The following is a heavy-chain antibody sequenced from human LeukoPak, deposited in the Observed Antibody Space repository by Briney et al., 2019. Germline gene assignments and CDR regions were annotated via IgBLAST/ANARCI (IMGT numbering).Heavy chain of an antibody. J-gene: IGHJ3*02. V-gene: IGHV3-30*04. CDR1: GFTFSSYA. D-gene: IGHD3-10*01. CDR2: ISYDGSNK. Sequence: GGSLRLSCAASGFTFSSYAMHWVRQAPGKGLEWVAVISYDGSNKYYADSVKGRFTISRDNSKNTLYLQMDSLRAEDTALYYCARTRGNAFDIWGQGTMVTVSS. CDR3: ARTRGNAFDI.